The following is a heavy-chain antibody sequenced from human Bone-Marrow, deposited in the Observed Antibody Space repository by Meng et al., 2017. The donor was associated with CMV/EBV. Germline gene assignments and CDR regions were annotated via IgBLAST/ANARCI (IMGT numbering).Heavy chain of an antibody. Sequence: CVRGVKKPGASVTGSCKASGGTFSSYAISWVRQAPGQGLEWMGGIIPIFGTANYAQKFQGRVTITADESTSTAYMELSSLRSEDTAVYYCARVLDWNYMGYYFDYWGQGTLVTVSS. CDR1: GGTFSSYA. CDR2: IIPIFGTA. CDR3: ARVLDWNYMGYYFDY. J-gene: IGHJ4*02. V-gene: IGHV1-69*01. D-gene: IGHD1-7*01.